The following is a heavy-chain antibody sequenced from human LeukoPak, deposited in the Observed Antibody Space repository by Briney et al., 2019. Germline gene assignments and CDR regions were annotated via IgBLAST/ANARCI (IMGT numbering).Heavy chain of an antibody. Sequence: ASVKVSCKASGYTFTSYGISWVRQAPGQGLEWMGWISAYNGNTNYAQKLQGRVTMTTDTSTSTAYMELRSLRSDDTAVYYCAKTMVRGVIFQYNWFDSWGQGTLVTVSS. CDR1: GYTFTSYG. V-gene: IGHV1-18*01. CDR3: AKTMVRGVIFQYNWFDS. CDR2: ISAYNGNT. D-gene: IGHD3-10*01. J-gene: IGHJ5*01.